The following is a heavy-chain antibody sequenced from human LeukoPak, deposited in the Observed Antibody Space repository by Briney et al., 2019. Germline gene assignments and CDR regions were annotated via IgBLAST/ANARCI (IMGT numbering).Heavy chain of an antibody. CDR3: ARGPGYGSSSWYRFDP. CDR1: GGSFGGYY. V-gene: IGHV4-34*01. D-gene: IGHD6-13*01. CDR2: INHSGST. Sequence: SETLSLTCAVYGGSFGGYYWSWIRQPPGKGLEWIGEINHSGSTNYNPSLKSRVTISVDTSKNQFSLKLSSVTAADTAVYYCARGPGYGSSSWYRFDPWGQGTLVTVPS. J-gene: IGHJ5*02.